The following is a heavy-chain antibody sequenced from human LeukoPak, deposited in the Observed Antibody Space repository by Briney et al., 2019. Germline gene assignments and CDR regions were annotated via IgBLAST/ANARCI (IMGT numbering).Heavy chain of an antibody. CDR1: GYTFTGYY. D-gene: IGHD3-9*01. Sequence: ASVKVSCKASGYTFTGYYMHWVRQAPGQGLEWMGWINPNSGGTNYAQKFQGRVTMTRDTSISTAYMELSRPRSDDTAVYYCARNGYYDILTGSDAFDIWGQGTMVTVSS. CDR3: ARNGYYDILTGSDAFDI. V-gene: IGHV1-2*02. J-gene: IGHJ3*02. CDR2: INPNSGGT.